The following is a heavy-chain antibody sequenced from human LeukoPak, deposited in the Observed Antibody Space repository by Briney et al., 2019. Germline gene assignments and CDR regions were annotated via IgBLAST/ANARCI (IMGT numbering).Heavy chain of an antibody. D-gene: IGHD2-2*02. Sequence: PSETLSLTCTVSGGSISSYYWSWIRQPPGKGLEWIGYIYYSGSTNYNPSLKSRVTISVDTSKNQFSLKLSPVTAADTAVYYCARAIPYNWFDPWGQGTLVTVSS. CDR1: GGSISSYY. CDR3: ARAIPYNWFDP. V-gene: IGHV4-59*01. J-gene: IGHJ5*02. CDR2: IYYSGST.